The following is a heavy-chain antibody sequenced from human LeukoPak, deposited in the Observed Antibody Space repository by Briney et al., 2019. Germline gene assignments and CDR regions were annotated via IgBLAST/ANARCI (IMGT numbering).Heavy chain of an antibody. J-gene: IGHJ4*02. V-gene: IGHV3-11*01. Sequence: PGGSLRLSCAASGFTFSDYYMSWIRQAPGKGPEWVSYISSSGSTIYYADSVKGRFTISRDNAKNSLYLQMNSLRAEDTAVYYCARDRRYYDSSGYFAPGDYWGQGTLVTVSS. CDR3: ARDRRYYDSSGYFAPGDY. CDR1: GFTFSDYY. D-gene: IGHD3-22*01. CDR2: ISSSGSTI.